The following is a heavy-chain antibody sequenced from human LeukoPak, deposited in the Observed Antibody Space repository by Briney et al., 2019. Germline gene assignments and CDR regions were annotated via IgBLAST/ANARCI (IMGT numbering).Heavy chain of an antibody. V-gene: IGHV4-59*08. CDR3: AGHWREGCSCFWGDYYYYGMDV. CDR1: GGSISSYY. D-gene: IGHD5-24*01. Sequence: KASETLSLTCTVSGGSISSYYWSWIRQPPGKGLEWIGYIYYSGSTNYNPSLKSRVTISVDTSKNQFSLKLSSVTAADTAVYYCAGHWREGCSCFWGDYYYYGMDVWGQGTTVTVSS. CDR2: IYYSGST. J-gene: IGHJ6*02.